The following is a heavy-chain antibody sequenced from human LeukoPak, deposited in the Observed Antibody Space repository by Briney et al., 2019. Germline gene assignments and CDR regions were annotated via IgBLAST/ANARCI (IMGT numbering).Heavy chain of an antibody. CDR3: ARTAGWTGPDY. CDR2: ISGSGDST. J-gene: IGHJ4*03. Sequence: GGSLRLSCAASGFTFSTSWMHWVRQTPGKGLVWVSGISGSGDSTYYADSVKGRFTISRETSKSMLFLQMNSLRTEDTAVYYCARTAGWTGPDYWGHGTLVIVSS. D-gene: IGHD3/OR15-3a*01. V-gene: IGHV3-74*01. CDR1: GFTFSTSW.